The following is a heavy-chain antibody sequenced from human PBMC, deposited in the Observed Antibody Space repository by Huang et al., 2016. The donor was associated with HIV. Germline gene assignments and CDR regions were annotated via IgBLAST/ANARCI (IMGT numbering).Heavy chain of an antibody. V-gene: IGHV5-51*03. CDR3: ARPPTYSDDGGYYIDAFGV. J-gene: IGHJ3*01. Sequence: EVQLVQSGAEMKRPGESLKISCKVSGYSFTRQWIGWVRQMPGKGPEWSGISDPGDSDVKYSPTFQGQVTISADNSISTAYLQWKSLKVSDTAMYFCARPPTYSDDGGYYIDAFGVWGRGTMVTVS. CDR2: SDPGDSDV. CDR1: GYSFTRQW. D-gene: IGHD2-21*02.